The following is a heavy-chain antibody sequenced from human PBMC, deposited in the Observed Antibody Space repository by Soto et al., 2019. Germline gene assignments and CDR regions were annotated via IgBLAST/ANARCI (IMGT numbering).Heavy chain of an antibody. D-gene: IGHD4-17*01. CDR1: GFPFRTYD. J-gene: IGHJ4*02. CDR2: ISGSGTTT. Sequence: EVQLVESGGGLQRPGGYLRLSCTASGFPFRTYDMSWVRQAPGKGLEWVSVISGSGTTTFSGDSVKGRFTISRDNSKDTLLLQTNGLRVEDTAIYFCAKLPVTGTDVYSDFKYFDVWGQGTLVNVSS. CDR3: AKLPVTGTDVYSDFKYFDV. V-gene: IGHV3-23*02.